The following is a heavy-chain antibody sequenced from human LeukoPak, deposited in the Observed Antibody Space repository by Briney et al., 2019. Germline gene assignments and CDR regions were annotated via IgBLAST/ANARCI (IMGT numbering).Heavy chain of an antibody. J-gene: IGHJ6*02. V-gene: IGHV4-31*03. D-gene: IGHD1-20*01. CDR1: GGSISSGGYY. CDR2: IYYSGST. Sequence: PSETLSLTCIVSGGSISSGGYYWSWIRQHPGKGLEWIGYIYYSGSTYYNPSLKSRVTISVDTSKNQFSLKLSSVTAADTAVYYCARALRARITGTTASVYGMDVWGQGTTVTVSS. CDR3: ARALRARITGTTASVYGMDV.